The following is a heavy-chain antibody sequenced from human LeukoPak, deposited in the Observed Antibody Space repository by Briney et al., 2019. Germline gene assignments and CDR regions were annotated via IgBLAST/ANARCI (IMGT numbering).Heavy chain of an antibody. CDR2: ISSSGSTI. CDR1: GFTFSSYE. V-gene: IGHV3-48*03. J-gene: IGHJ6*03. Sequence: SGGSLRLSCAASGFTFSSYEMNWVRQAPGKGLEWVSYISSSGSTIYYADSVKGRFTISRDNAKNSLYLQMNSLRAEDTAVYYCARGYSGYDWDYYYYMDVWGKGTTVTVSS. D-gene: IGHD5-12*01. CDR3: ARGYSGYDWDYYYYMDV.